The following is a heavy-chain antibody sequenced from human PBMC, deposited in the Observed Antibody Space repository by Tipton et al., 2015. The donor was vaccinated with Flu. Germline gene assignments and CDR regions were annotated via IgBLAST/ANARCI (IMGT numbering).Heavy chain of an antibody. Sequence: TLSLTCAVYGGSFSGYNWSWIRQPPGRGLEWIGEINHSGNTNYNPSLKSRVTVSVDTSKNQFSLILSAVTAADTAVYYCARGAREGFGELSQGRSFDSWGQGTLVTV. D-gene: IGHD3-10*01. CDR1: GGSFSGYN. CDR2: INHSGNT. J-gene: IGHJ4*02. V-gene: IGHV4-34*01. CDR3: ARGAREGFGELSQGRSFDS.